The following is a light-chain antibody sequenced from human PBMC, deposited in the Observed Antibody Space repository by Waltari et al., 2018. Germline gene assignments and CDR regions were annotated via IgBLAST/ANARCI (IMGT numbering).Light chain of an antibody. CDR3: SSFGGSNNLV. V-gene: IGLV2-8*01. J-gene: IGLJ2*01. CDR2: EVT. Sequence: QSALTQPPSASGSPGQSVTIPCTGTSSDVGTYNYVSWYQQPPGKVPQLMIYEVTKRPSGVPDRVSGSKAGNTASLTVSGLQAEDEAVYYCSSFGGSNNLVFGGGTKLTVL. CDR1: SSDVGTYNY.